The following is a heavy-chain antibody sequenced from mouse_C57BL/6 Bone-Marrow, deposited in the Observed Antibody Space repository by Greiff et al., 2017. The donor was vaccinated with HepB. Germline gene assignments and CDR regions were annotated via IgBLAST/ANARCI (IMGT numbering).Heavy chain of an antibody. V-gene: IGHV7-1*01. J-gene: IGHJ4*01. Sequence: EVQVVESGGGLVQSGRSLRLSCATSGFTFSDFYMEWVRQAPGKGLEWIAASRNKANDYTTEYSASVKGRFIVSRDTSQSILYLQMNALRAEDTAIYYCARDHGSPGNYAMDYWGQGTSVTVSS. D-gene: IGHD1-1*01. CDR1: GFTFSDFY. CDR2: SRNKANDYTT. CDR3: ARDHGSPGNYAMDY.